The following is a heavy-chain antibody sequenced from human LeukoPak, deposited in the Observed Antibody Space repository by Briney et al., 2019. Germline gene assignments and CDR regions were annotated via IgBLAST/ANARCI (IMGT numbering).Heavy chain of an antibody. J-gene: IGHJ3*02. CDR1: GFTFGNYA. CDR2: ICGSSGSI. V-gene: IGHV3-23*01. Sequence: PGGSLRVFCAASGFTFGNYAMTWVRQAPGKGLERVSGICGSSGSIHYADSVKGGFTMSRDNSKNTLYLQMNSLRAEDTAVYYCAKDMGHDYGDYERFRDEGHGFDIWGKGTMVTVSS. CDR3: AKDMGHDYGDYERFRDEGHGFDI. D-gene: IGHD4-17*01.